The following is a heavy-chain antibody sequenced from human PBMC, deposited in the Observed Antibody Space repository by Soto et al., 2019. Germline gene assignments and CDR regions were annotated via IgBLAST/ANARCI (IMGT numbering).Heavy chain of an antibody. CDR1: GYTFTSYG. D-gene: IGHD3-3*01. Sequence: ASVKVSCKASGYTFTSYGISWVRQAPGQGLEWMGWISAYNGNTNYAQKLQGRVTMTTDTSTSTAYMELRSLRSDDTAVYYCARGPSYDFWSGYYRPYDYWGQETLVTVSS. J-gene: IGHJ4*02. CDR2: ISAYNGNT. CDR3: ARGPSYDFWSGYYRPYDY. V-gene: IGHV1-18*01.